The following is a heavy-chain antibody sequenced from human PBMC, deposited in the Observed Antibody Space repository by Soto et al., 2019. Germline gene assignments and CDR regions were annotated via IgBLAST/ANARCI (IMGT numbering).Heavy chain of an antibody. CDR3: ARARKGRGYSYGYDLGY. CDR1: GGSFSGYY. J-gene: IGHJ4*02. D-gene: IGHD5-18*01. CDR2: INHSGST. V-gene: IGHV4-34*01. Sequence: PSETLSLTCAVYGGSFSGYYWSWIRQLPGKGLEWIGEINHSGSTNYNPSLKSRVTISVDTSKNQFSLKLSSVTAADTAVYYCARARKGRGYSYGYDLGYWGQGTLVTVSS.